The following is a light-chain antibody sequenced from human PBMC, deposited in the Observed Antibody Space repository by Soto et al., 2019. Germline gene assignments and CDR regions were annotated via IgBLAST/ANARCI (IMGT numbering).Light chain of an antibody. V-gene: IGKV4-1*01. Sequence: DIVMTQYPDSLAVSLDERATINCKSSQSVLYSSNNKNYLAWYQQKPGQPPKLLIYWASTRESGVPDRFSGSGSGTDFTLTISSLQAEDVAVYYCQHYYTTPRTFGQGTKLEIK. CDR3: QHYYTTPRT. CDR1: QSVLYSSNNKNY. CDR2: WAS. J-gene: IGKJ2*01.